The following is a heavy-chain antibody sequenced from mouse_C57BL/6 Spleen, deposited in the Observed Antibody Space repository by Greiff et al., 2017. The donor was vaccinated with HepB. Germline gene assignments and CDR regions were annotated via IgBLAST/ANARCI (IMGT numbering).Heavy chain of an antibody. Sequence: EVMLVESGGGLVKPGGSQKLSCAASGFTFSDYGMHWVRQAPEKGLEWVAYISSGSSTIYYADTVKGRFTISRDNAKNTLFLQMTSLRSEDTAMYYCARPGLWYFDVWGTGTTVTVSS. J-gene: IGHJ1*03. CDR3: ARPGLWYFDV. CDR2: ISSGSSTI. V-gene: IGHV5-17*01. CDR1: GFTFSDYG.